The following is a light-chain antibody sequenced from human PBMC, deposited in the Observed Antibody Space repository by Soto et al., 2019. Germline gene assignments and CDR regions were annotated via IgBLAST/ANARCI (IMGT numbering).Light chain of an antibody. CDR2: RAS. CDR3: QQYNSWSMA. V-gene: IGKV3D-15*01. Sequence: ILLTQSPGTLSLSQWDRATLSWRASQSVSSNLAWYQQKPGQAPRLLIYRASTRATGIPARFSGSGSGTEFTLTISSLQSEDFAVYYCQQYNSWSMAFGQGTRLEI. J-gene: IGKJ5*01. CDR1: QSVSSN.